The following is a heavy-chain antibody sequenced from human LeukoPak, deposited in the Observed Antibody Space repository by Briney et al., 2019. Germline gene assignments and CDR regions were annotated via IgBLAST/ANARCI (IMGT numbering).Heavy chain of an antibody. Sequence: GASVKVSCKASGYTFTSYDINWVRQATGQGREWMGWMNPNSGNTGYAQKFQGRVTMTRNTSISTAYMELSSLRSEDTAVYYCARDYYDSSGYYYNWFDPWGQGTLFTVSS. CDR2: MNPNSGNT. CDR1: GYTFTSYD. V-gene: IGHV1-8*01. D-gene: IGHD3-22*01. CDR3: ARDYYDSSGYYYNWFDP. J-gene: IGHJ5*02.